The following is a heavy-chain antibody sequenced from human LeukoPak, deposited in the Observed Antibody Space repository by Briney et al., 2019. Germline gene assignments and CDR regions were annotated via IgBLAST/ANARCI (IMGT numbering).Heavy chain of an antibody. D-gene: IGHD3-3*01. V-gene: IGHV1-8*02. CDR1: GYTFTSYD. CDR2: MNPNSGNT. CDR3: ARDPITIFGVVVYYFDY. J-gene: IGHJ4*02. Sequence: ASVKVSCKASGYTFTSYDINWVRQATGQGLEWMGWMNPNSGNTGYAQKLQGRVTMTTDTSTSTAYMELRSLRSDDTAVYYCARDPITIFGVVVYYFDYWGQGTLVTVSS.